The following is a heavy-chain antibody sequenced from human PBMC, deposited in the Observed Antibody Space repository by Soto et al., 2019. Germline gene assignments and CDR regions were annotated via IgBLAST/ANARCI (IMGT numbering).Heavy chain of an antibody. CDR3: ATSDGKAWYAS. J-gene: IGHJ5*01. Sequence: AETLSVTDCSSGDSATNHNLTWIRQYPEKGLEWIGYMHYTGFSHYNPSLKSRLTISVDRSKNQFTLQPTSVTVADTAVYYCATSDGKAWYASWGQGTQVTVSS. D-gene: IGHD2-15*01. CDR2: MHYTGFS. CDR1: GDSATNHN. V-gene: IGHV4-59*02.